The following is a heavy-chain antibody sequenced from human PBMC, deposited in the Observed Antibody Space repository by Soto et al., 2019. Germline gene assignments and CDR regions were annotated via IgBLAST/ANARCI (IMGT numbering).Heavy chain of an antibody. V-gene: IGHV4-59*01. D-gene: IGHD1-26*01. CDR3: ARRYGGNFDY. CDR1: GGSISSYY. Sequence: PSETLSLTCTVSGGSISSYYWSWIRQPPGKGLEWIGYIDYSGSTNYNPSLKSRVTISVDTSKNQFSLKLSSVTAADTAVYYCARRYGGNFDYWGQGTLVTVSS. J-gene: IGHJ4*02. CDR2: IDYSGST.